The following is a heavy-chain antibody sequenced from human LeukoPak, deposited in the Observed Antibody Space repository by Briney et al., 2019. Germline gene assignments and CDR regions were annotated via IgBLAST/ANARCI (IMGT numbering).Heavy chain of an antibody. CDR3: ARDPYYYDNSADY. D-gene: IGHD3-22*01. CDR1: GFTFSSHA. J-gene: IGHJ4*02. Sequence: GGSLRLSCAASGFTFSSHAMHWVRQAPGKGLEWVAVISYDGSNKYYADSVKGRFTISRDNSKNTLYLQMNSLRAEDTAVYYCARDPYYYDNSADYWGQGTLVTVSS. CDR2: ISYDGSNK. V-gene: IGHV3-30-3*01.